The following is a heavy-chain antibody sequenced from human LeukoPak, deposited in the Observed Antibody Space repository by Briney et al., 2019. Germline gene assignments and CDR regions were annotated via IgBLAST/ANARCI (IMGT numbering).Heavy chain of an antibody. CDR3: ASNSPGYYDSSGYFDY. CDR2: IYYSGST. CDR1: GGSISSGGYY. J-gene: IGHJ4*02. V-gene: IGHV4-31*03. Sequence: PSETLSLTCTVSGGSISSGGYYWSWIRQHPGKGLEWIGYIYYSGSTYYNPSLKSRVTISVDTSKNQFSLKLSSVTAADTAVYYCASNSPGYYDSSGYFDYWGQGTLVTVSS. D-gene: IGHD3-22*01.